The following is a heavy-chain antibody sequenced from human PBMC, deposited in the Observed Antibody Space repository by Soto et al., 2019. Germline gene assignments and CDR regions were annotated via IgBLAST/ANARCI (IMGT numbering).Heavy chain of an antibody. Sequence: QVQLVESGGGVVQPGRSLRLSCAASGFTFSGLGMHWVRQAPGKGLEWVAVIRYDGSNIYYADAGKGRFTISRDNYKDTLYLQMNSLRADDTAVYYCARDGVGHTAFFGYFDYWGQGTLVTVSS. CDR2: IRYDGSNI. D-gene: IGHD1-26*01. CDR3: ARDGVGHTAFFGYFDY. V-gene: IGHV3-33*01. CDR1: GFTFSGLG. J-gene: IGHJ4*02.